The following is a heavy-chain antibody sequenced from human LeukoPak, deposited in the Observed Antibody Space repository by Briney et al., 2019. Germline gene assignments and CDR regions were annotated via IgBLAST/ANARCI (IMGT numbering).Heavy chain of an antibody. D-gene: IGHD3-22*01. J-gene: IGHJ3*02. V-gene: IGHV3-64D*09. CDR3: VKSFDYYDSSGYYTDAFDI. CDR2: ISSNGGIT. Sequence: GGSLRLSCSASGFTFSNYAMHWVRQAPGKGLEYVSDISSNGGITYYADSVKGRFTVSRDNSKNTLYLQMSSLRAEDTAVYYCVKSFDYYDSSGYYTDAFDIWGQGTMVTVSS. CDR1: GFTFSNYA.